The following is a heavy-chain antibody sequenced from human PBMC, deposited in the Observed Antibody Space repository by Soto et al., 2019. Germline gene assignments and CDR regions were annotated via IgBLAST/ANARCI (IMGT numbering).Heavy chain of an antibody. CDR3: ARQIFGVVKNGMEG. CDR1: SDRFATHW. D-gene: IGHD3-3*01. J-gene: IGHJ6*02. Sequence: GDSLKISSQCSSDRFATHWIVWMRQLPGKGLEWMGIIYPGDSDTRYSPSFQGQVTISADKSISTAYLQWSSLKASDTAMDDCARQIFGVVKNGMEGWGQGTTVTV. V-gene: IGHV5-51*01. CDR2: IYPGDSDT.